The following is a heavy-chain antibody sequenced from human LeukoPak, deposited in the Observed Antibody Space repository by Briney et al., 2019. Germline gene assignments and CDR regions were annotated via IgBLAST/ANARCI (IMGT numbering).Heavy chain of an antibody. V-gene: IGHV1-69*05. J-gene: IGHJ4*02. CDR2: IIPIFGTA. D-gene: IGHD3-10*01. Sequence: VASVNVSCKASLGTFRSYAISWVRLAPAQGLEWMGRIIPIFGTANYAQKFQGRVTMTRKTSISTAYMELSSQRSEDTAVYYCARAYYYGSGSRNSPFDYWGQGTLVTVSS. CDR3: ARAYYYGSGSRNSPFDY. CDR1: LGTFRSYA.